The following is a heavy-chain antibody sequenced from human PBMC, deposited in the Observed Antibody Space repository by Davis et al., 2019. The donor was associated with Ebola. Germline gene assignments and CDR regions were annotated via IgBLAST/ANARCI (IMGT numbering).Heavy chain of an antibody. D-gene: IGHD7-27*01. J-gene: IGHJ4*02. CDR3: AGRWGDYFDY. CDR2: ISDSGKTI. CDR1: GFIFSDYY. Sequence: PGGSLRLSCAASGFIFSDYYMSWIRQAPGKGLEWVAYISDSGKTIYYGDSVKGRFTISRDNANNSLFLQMSSLRAEDTAVYYCAGRWGDYFDYWGQGSLVTVSS. V-gene: IGHV3-11*04.